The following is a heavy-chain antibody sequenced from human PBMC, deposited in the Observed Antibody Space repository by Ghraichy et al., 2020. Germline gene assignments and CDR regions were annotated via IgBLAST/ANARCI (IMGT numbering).Heavy chain of an antibody. J-gene: IGHJ1*01. V-gene: IGHV4-34*01. CDR2: INHSGST. CDR3: AREGLPLGYCSSTSCRSPYEYFQH. D-gene: IGHD2-2*01. Sequence: SQTLSLTCAVYGGSFSGYYWSWIRQPPGKGLEWIGEINHSGSTNYNPSLKSRVTISVDTSKNQFSLKLSSVTAADTAVYYCAREGLPLGYCSSTSCRSPYEYFQHWGQGTLVTVSS. CDR1: GGSFSGYY.